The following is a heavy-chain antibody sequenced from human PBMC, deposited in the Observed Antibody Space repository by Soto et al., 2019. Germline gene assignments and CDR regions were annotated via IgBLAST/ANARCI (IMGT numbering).Heavy chain of an antibody. J-gene: IGHJ5*02. Sequence: QVQLVQSGAEVKKPGSSVKVSCKASGGTFSSYAISWVRQAPGQGLEWMGGIIPIFGTANYAQKFQGRVTITADESTSTAYMELSSLRSENTAVYYCARGPTVGFNPNNWFDPWGQGTLVTVSS. CDR3: ARGPTVGFNPNNWFDP. D-gene: IGHD3-10*01. CDR2: IIPIFGTA. V-gene: IGHV1-69*01. CDR1: GGTFSSYA.